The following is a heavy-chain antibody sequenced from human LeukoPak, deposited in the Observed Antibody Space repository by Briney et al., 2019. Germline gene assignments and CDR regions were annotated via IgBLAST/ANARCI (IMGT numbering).Heavy chain of an antibody. D-gene: IGHD6-19*01. CDR3: ARLYYSSGWYRTFNYYYYMDV. CDR1: GGSISSSSYY. J-gene: IGHJ6*03. CDR2: IYYSGST. Sequence: PSETLSLTCTVSGGSISSSSYYWGWIRQPPGKGLEWIGSIYYSGSTYYNPSLKSRVTISVDTSKNQFSLKLSSVTAADTAVYYCARLYYSSGWYRTFNYYYYMDVWGKGTTVTVSS. V-gene: IGHV4-39*01.